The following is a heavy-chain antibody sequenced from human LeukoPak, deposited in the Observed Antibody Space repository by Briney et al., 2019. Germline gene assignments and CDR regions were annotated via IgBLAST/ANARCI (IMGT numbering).Heavy chain of an antibody. CDR2: ISGSGGST. Sequence: GGSLRLSCAASGFTFSNYAMSWVRQAPGKGLEWVSAISGSGGSTHCADSVKGRFTISRDNSKNTLYLQMNSLRAEDTAVYYCAKDQYSGSYYWFDPWGQGALVTVSS. CDR3: AKDQYSGSYYWFDP. CDR1: GFTFSNYA. J-gene: IGHJ5*02. V-gene: IGHV3-23*01. D-gene: IGHD1-26*01.